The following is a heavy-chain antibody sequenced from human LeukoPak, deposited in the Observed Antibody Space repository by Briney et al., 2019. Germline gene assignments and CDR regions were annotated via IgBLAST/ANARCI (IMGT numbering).Heavy chain of an antibody. J-gene: IGHJ5*02. CDR1: GGSISSSSYY. CDR2: INHSGST. D-gene: IGHD3/OR15-3a*01. V-gene: IGHV4-39*01. CDR3: ARHVWTDNWFDP. Sequence: SETLSLTCTVSGGSISSSSYYWSWIRQPPGKGLEWIGEINHSGSTNYNPSLKSRVTISVDTSKNQFSLKLSSVTAADTAVYYCARHVWTDNWFDPWGQGTLVTVSS.